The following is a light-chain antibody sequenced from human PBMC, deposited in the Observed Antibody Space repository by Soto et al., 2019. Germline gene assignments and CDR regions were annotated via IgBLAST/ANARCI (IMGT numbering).Light chain of an antibody. Sequence: EIVLTQSPDTLSLSSGESATLSCRASQSGYNGYLAWYQQRPGQPPRLLIYGIFTSPNGSQDSFSVSGSGTDFTLTINKREPADSAVYYCKHDGRPQRTFGQGTK. V-gene: IGKV3-20*01. CDR1: QSGYNGY. J-gene: IGKJ1*01. CDR3: KHDGRPQRT. CDR2: GIF.